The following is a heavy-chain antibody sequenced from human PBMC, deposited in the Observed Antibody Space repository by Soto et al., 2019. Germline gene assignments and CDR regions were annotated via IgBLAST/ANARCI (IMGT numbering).Heavy chain of an antibody. Sequence: QVQLVESGGGVVQPGRSLRLSCAASGFTFSSYGMHWVRQAPGKGLEWVAVISYDGSNKYYADSVKGRFTISRDNSKNTLYLQMNSLRAEDTAVYYCAKDRIQLWLAHFDYWGQGTLVTVSS. D-gene: IGHD5-18*01. V-gene: IGHV3-30*18. CDR1: GFTFSSYG. J-gene: IGHJ4*02. CDR2: ISYDGSNK. CDR3: AKDRIQLWLAHFDY.